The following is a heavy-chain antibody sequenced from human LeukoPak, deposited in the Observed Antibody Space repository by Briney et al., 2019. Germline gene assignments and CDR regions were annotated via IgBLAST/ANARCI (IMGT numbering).Heavy chain of an antibody. V-gene: IGHV4-61*01. J-gene: IGHJ4*02. CDR3: ARENNYFDY. CDR2: IYYSGST. CDR1: GGSISSRSYY. Sequence: SETLSLTCTVSGGSISSRSYYWGWIRQPPGKGLEWIGYIYYSGSTNYNPSLKSRVTISVDTSKNQFSLKLNSVTAADTAVYYCARENNYFDYWGQGTLVTVSS.